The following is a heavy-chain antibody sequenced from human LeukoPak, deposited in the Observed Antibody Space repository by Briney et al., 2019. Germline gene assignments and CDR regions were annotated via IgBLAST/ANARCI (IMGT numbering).Heavy chain of an antibody. Sequence: SETLSLTCTVSGGSISSSGYYWGWIRQPPGKGLEWIGSIYYSGSAYYNPSLKSRLTISVDTSKNQFSLKLSSVTAADTSVYYCAREDDTSGCDAFDVWGQGTMVTVSS. J-gene: IGHJ3*01. CDR1: GGSISSSGYY. D-gene: IGHD3-22*01. CDR3: AREDDTSGCDAFDV. CDR2: IYYSGSA. V-gene: IGHV4-39*02.